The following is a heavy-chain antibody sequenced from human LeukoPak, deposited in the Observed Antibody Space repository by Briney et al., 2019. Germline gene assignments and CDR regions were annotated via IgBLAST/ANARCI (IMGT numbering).Heavy chain of an antibody. CDR2: INSDGSST. D-gene: IGHD3-22*01. CDR1: GFTFSSYW. Sequence: GGSLRLSCAASGFTFSSYWMHWVRQAPGKGLVWVSRINSDGSSTSYADSVKGRFTISRDNAKNTLYLQMNSLRAEDTAVYYCARAYYYDSSGYYHFDCWGQGTLVTVSS. V-gene: IGHV3-74*01. J-gene: IGHJ4*02. CDR3: ARAYYYDSSGYYHFDC.